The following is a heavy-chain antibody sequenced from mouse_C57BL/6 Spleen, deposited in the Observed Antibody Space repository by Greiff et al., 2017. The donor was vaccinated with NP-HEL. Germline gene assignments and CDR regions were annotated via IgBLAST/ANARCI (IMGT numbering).Heavy chain of an antibody. CDR2: ISYDGSN. Sequence: EVQLQESGPGLVKPSQSLSLTCSVTGYSITSGYYWNWIRQFPGNKLEWMGYISYDGSNNYNPSLKNRISITRDTSKNQFFLKLNSVTTEDTATYYCARERSSGYVDYAMDYWGQGTSVTVSS. D-gene: IGHD3-2*02. CDR1: GYSITSGYY. V-gene: IGHV3-6*01. CDR3: ARERSSGYVDYAMDY. J-gene: IGHJ4*01.